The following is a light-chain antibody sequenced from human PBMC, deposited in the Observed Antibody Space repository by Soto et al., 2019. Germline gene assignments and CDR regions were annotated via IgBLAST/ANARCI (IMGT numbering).Light chain of an antibody. V-gene: IGKV1-5*03. Sequence: DLQMTQSPSTLSASVGDRVTITCRASQSIINWLGWYQQKPGKAPKLLIYKASSLESGVPSRFSGSGSGTDFTLTINRLQPDDFATYYCQQYNSFPWTFGQGTKVEIK. CDR3: QQYNSFPWT. CDR1: QSIINW. J-gene: IGKJ1*01. CDR2: KAS.